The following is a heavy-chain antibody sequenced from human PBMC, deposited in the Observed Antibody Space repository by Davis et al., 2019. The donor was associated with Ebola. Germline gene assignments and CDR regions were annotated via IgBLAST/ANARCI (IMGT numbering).Heavy chain of an antibody. J-gene: IGHJ6*02. V-gene: IGHV4-59*11. Sequence: PGGSLRLSCTVSGGSISSHYWSWIRQPPGKGLEWIGYIYYSGSTNYNPSLKSRVTISVDTSKNQFSLKLSSVTAADTAVYYCARSDYYYYGMDVWGQGTTVTVSS. CDR3: ARSDYYYYGMDV. CDR2: IYYSGST. CDR1: GGSISSHY.